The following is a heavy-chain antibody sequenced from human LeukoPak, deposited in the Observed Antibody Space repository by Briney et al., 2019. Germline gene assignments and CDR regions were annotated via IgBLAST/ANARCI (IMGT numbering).Heavy chain of an antibody. V-gene: IGHV7-4-1*02. CDR2: INTNTGNP. J-gene: IGHJ2*01. D-gene: IGHD6-19*01. Sequence: EASVKVSCKASGYTFTSYAMNWVRQAPGQGLEWMGWINTNTGNPTYAQGFTGRFVFSLDTSVSRAYLQISSLKAEDTAVYYCARRGSSGITGYFDLWGRGTLVTVSS. CDR1: GYTFTSYA. CDR3: ARRGSSGITGYFDL.